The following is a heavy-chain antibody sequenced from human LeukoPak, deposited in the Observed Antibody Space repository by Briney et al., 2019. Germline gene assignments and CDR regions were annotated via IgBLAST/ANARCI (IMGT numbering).Heavy chain of an antibody. J-gene: IGHJ4*02. Sequence: GESLKISCKASGYSFTNFWIAWVRQMPGKGLEWMGVIYAGDSETRYGPSFQGQVTISVDKSISAAYLQWSSLKASDTAIYYCGRHGGSLDYWGQGTLVTVSS. V-gene: IGHV5-51*01. CDR3: GRHGGSLDY. CDR2: IYAGDSET. CDR1: GYSFTNFW. D-gene: IGHD1-26*01.